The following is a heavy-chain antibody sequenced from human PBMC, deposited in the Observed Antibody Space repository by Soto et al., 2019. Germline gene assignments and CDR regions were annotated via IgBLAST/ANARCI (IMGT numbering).Heavy chain of an antibody. D-gene: IGHD1-7*01. V-gene: IGHV4-34*01. Sequence: TSETLSLTCAVYGGSFSGYYWSWIRQPPGKGLEWIGEINHSGSTNYNPSLKSRVTISVDTSKNQFSLKLSSVTAADTAVYYCARGHNWNYERIDTWGQGTMVNVS. CDR3: ARGHNWNYERIDT. J-gene: IGHJ5*02. CDR1: GGSFSGYY. CDR2: INHSGST.